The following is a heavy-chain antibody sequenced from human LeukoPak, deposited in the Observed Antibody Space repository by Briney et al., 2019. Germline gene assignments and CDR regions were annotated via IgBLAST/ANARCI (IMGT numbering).Heavy chain of an antibody. CDR1: GFTFETYA. CDR3: ARNQGDPGIAAAGFFDY. V-gene: IGHV3-30-3*01. Sequence: ESGGSLRLSCAASGFTFETYAIHWVRQAPGKGLEWVAAMSYDGINKHYADSVMGRFTISRDNSKNTLYLRMNSLRPEDTALYYCARNQGDPGIAAAGFFDYWGQGTLVTVSS. J-gene: IGHJ4*02. D-gene: IGHD6-13*01. CDR2: MSYDGINK.